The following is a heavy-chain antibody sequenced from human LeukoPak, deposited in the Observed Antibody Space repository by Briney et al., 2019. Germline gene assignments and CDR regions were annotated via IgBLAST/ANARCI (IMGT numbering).Heavy chain of an antibody. CDR2: IGSSSSTI. V-gene: IGHV3-48*01. CDR1: GFTFGDYG. Sequence: GGSLRLTCAISGFTFGDYGMNWVRQAPGKGLEWISYIGSSSSTIYYADSVKGRFTISRDNAKNSLSLQMNSLRGEDTAVYYCAKNGVVVGVSDYWGQGTLVTVSS. D-gene: IGHD2-15*01. J-gene: IGHJ4*02. CDR3: AKNGVVVGVSDY.